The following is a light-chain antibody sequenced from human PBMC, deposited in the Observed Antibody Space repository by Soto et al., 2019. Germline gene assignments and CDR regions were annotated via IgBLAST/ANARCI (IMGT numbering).Light chain of an antibody. CDR3: SSYTTAYFYV. J-gene: IGLJ1*01. CDR2: EVN. Sequence: QSVLTQPASVSGSPGQSITISCTGTSSDIGAYNYVSWYQQYPGRAPKLMIYEVNNRPPGVSNRFSGSKSGNTASLTISGLQAEDEADYYCSSYTTAYFYVFGTGTKVTVL. CDR1: SSDIGAYNY. V-gene: IGLV2-14*01.